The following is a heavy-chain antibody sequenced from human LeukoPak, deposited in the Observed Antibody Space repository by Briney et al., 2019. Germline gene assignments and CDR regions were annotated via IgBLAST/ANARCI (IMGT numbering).Heavy chain of an antibody. V-gene: IGHV4-59*11. Sequence: SETLSLTCTVSGGSISSHYWSWIRQPPGKGLEWIGYIYYSGSTNYNPFLKSRVTISVDTSKNQFSLKLSSVTAADTAVYYCASSSWYGRVDYWGQGTLVTVSS. CDR3: ASSSWYGRVDY. CDR2: IYYSGST. CDR1: GGSISSHY. J-gene: IGHJ4*02. D-gene: IGHD6-13*01.